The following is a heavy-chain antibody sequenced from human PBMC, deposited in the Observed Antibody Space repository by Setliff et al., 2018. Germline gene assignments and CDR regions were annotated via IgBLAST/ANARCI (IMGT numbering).Heavy chain of an antibody. D-gene: IGHD1-1*01. V-gene: IGHV5-51*01. CDR1: GYSFDDYW. CDR3: ARHMTWYNWNDFRDYCYLDV. Sequence: GESLKISCKPSGYSFDDYWIAWVRQMPGKGLEWMGMTQPRDRDVRYSPSFGGQVTISADRSTGTAYLQWSRLKASDTAIYYCARHMTWYNWNDFRDYCYLDVWGKGTAGTVSS. CDR2: TQPRDRDV. J-gene: IGHJ6*03.